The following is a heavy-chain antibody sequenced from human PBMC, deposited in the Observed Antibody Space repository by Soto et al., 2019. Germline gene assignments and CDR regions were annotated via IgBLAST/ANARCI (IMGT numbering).Heavy chain of an antibody. D-gene: IGHD3-9*01. V-gene: IGHV3-23*01. CDR2: ISGSGGST. CDR1: GFTFSSYA. CDR3: AKDPPIGSDILTGYFDY. Sequence: GGSLRLSCAASGFTFSSYAMSWVRQAPGKGLEWVSAISGSGGSTYYADSVKGRFTISRDNSKNTLYLQMNSLRAEDTAVYYCAKDPPIGSDILTGYFDYWGQGTLVTVSS. J-gene: IGHJ4*02.